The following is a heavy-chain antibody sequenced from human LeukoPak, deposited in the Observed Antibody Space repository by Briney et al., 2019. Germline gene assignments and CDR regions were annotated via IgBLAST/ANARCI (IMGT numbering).Heavy chain of an antibody. V-gene: IGHV3-30*18. D-gene: IGHD6-13*01. CDR3: AKDRAAAGMGYFDY. CDR2: ISYDGSNK. Sequence: GGSLRLSCAASGFIFSSYGMHWVRQAPGKGLKWVAVISYDGSNKYYADSVKGRFTISRDNSKNTLYLQMNSLRAEDTAVCYCAKDRAAAGMGYFDYWGQGTLVTVSS. J-gene: IGHJ4*02. CDR1: GFIFSSYG.